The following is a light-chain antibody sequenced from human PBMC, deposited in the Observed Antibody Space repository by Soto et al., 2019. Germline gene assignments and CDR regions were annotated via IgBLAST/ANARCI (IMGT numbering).Light chain of an antibody. CDR2: DAS. CDR3: QQSDKLPRT. J-gene: IGKJ4*01. V-gene: IGKV1-33*01. Sequence: DIQMTQSPSSLSASVGDKVTITCQASQDINNYLNWYQQKPGKAPKLLIYDASHLETGVQSRFSGSGSGTEFTFAISSLQPEDIATYYCQQSDKLPRTVGGGTKEQI. CDR1: QDINNY.